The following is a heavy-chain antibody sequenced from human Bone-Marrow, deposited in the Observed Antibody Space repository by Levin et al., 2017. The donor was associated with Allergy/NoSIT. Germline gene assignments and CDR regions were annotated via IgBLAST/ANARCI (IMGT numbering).Heavy chain of an antibody. CDR2: ISVYNGDT. J-gene: IGHJ4*02. V-gene: IGHV1-18*01. Sequence: GESLKISCKASGYPFRNYGITWVRQAPGQGLEYMGLISVYNGDTNYAQKFQGRITMTTDTSTNTAHLEVRRLTSDDTAVYYCARKYSSTYRLDHWGQGTLVTVSS. CDR1: GYPFRNYG. CDR3: ARKYSSTYRLDH. D-gene: IGHD3-16*02.